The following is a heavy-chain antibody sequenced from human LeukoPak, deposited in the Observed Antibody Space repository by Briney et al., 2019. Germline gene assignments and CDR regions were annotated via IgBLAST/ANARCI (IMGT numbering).Heavy chain of an antibody. CDR2: IKQDGSEK. D-gene: IGHD3-22*01. CDR3: ARGPYSYDSSGAFDI. J-gene: IGHJ3*02. Sequence: GGSLRLSCAASGFTFSDYYMTWIRRAPGKGLEWVANIKQDGSEKYYVDSVKGRFTISRDNAKNSLYLQMNSLRAEDTAVYYCARGPYSYDSSGAFDIWGQGTMVTVSS. V-gene: IGHV3-7*01. CDR1: GFTFSDYY.